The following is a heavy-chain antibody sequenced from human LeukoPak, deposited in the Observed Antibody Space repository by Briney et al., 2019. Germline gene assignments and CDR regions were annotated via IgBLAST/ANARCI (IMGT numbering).Heavy chain of an antibody. D-gene: IGHD2-21*02. CDR1: GFTFSSYA. Sequence: GRPLRLSCAASGFTFSSYAMHGLRQAPGKGLEEVAVISYDGRNKYYAVSVKGRYTISRDNSKNTLYLKMNSLRAEDTAVYYCARDRGSPGHIVVVTAILDYYYYGMDVWGQGTTVTVSS. CDR3: ARDRGSPGHIVVVTAILDYYYYGMDV. V-gene: IGHV3-30*04. J-gene: IGHJ6*02. CDR2: ISYDGRNK.